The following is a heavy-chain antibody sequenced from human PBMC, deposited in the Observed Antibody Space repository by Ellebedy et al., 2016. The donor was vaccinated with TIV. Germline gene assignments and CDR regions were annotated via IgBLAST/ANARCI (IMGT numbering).Heavy chain of an antibody. D-gene: IGHD2-8*01. Sequence: GGSLRLSCEASGIIVSDYFMNWVRQAPGKGLEWVSVLYPDAKTNYTDSVNGRFIVSRDSSKNTLYLQMNSLTAQDTAVYYCARGSDGQDYWGQGTLVTVSS. V-gene: IGHV3-66*01. CDR3: ARGSDGQDY. CDR2: LYPDAKT. J-gene: IGHJ4*02. CDR1: GIIVSDYF.